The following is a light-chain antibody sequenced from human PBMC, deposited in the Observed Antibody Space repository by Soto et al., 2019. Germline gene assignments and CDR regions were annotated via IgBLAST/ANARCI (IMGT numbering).Light chain of an antibody. V-gene: IGKV4-1*01. Sequence: DIVMTQSPDSLAVSLGERATINCKSSQSIFYSSNNKNFLAWYQQKPGQPPKLLIYWASTRESGVPDRFSGSESGTDFTLTISSLQAEDVAVYYCQQYYSPPLTFGGGTKVDIK. J-gene: IGKJ4*01. CDR1: QSIFYSSNNKNF. CDR2: WAS. CDR3: QQYYSPPLT.